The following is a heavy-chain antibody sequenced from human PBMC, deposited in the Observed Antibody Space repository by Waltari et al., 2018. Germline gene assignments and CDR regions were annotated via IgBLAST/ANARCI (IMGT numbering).Heavy chain of an antibody. D-gene: IGHD5-18*01. J-gene: IGHJ4*02. CDR3: ARRDTALLFDY. CDR1: GGSISSSRYY. Sequence: QLQLQESGPGLVKPSETLSLTCTVSGGSISSSRYYWGWIRQPPGKGLEWIGSIYYSGSTYYNPSLKSRVTISVDTSKNQFSLKLSSVTAADTAVYYCARRDTALLFDYWGQGTLVTVSS. V-gene: IGHV4-39*01. CDR2: IYYSGST.